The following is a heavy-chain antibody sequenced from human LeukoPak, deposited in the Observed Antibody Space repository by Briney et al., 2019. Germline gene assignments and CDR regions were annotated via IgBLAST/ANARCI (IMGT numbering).Heavy chain of an antibody. D-gene: IGHD2-2*02. Sequence: SVKVSCKASGGTFSNYPISWVRQAPGQGLEWMGGTIPIFGTADYAPKFQGRVTITTDESTSTSYMELSSLRSEDTAVYYCARIAVPAAISPLFDYWGQGTLVTVSS. CDR1: GGTFSNYP. J-gene: IGHJ4*02. CDR3: ARIAVPAAISPLFDY. V-gene: IGHV1-69*05. CDR2: TIPIFGTA.